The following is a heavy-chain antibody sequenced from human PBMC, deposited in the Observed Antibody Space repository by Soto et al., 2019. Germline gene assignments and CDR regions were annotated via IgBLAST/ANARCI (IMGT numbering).Heavy chain of an antibody. V-gene: IGHV3-7*03. J-gene: IGHJ4*02. CDR2: IKQDGSEK. D-gene: IGHD3-10*01. Sequence: LRLSCAASGFPFRTYWMTWVRQAPGKGLEWVANIKQDGSEKYYVDSVKGRFTISGDNAKDSLFLQMDSLRAEDSALYYCATASPLMRFGDLLSRLYLDYWGQGALVAVSS. CDR1: GFPFRTYW. CDR3: ATASPLMRFGDLLSRLYLDY.